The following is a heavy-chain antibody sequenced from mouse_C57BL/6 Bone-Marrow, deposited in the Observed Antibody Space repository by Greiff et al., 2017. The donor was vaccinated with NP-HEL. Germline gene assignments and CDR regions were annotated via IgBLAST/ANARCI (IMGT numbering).Heavy chain of an antibody. CDR2: ISDGGSYT. D-gene: IGHD1-1*01. Sequence: EVQLVESGGGLVKPGGSLKLSCAASGFTFSSYAMSWVRQTPEKRLEWVATISDGGSYTSYTDTVTGRFTISRDNAKNNLYLQMSDLKSEDTAMYYCARDLYYYGSGGAYWGQGTLVTVSA. CDR3: ARDLYYYGSGGAY. J-gene: IGHJ3*01. V-gene: IGHV5-4*01. CDR1: GFTFSSYA.